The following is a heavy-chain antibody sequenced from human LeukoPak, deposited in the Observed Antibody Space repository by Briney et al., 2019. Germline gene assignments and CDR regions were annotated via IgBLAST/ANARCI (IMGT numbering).Heavy chain of an antibody. J-gene: IGHJ3*02. D-gene: IGHD6-19*01. CDR3: ARVVVAGAEAFDI. Sequence: GGSLRLSCAASGFTFSSYAMHWVRQAPGKGLEWVAVISYDGSNKYYADSVKGRFTISRDNSKNTLYLQMNSLRAEDTAVYYCARVVVAGAEAFDIWGQGTMVTVSS. CDR1: GFTFSSYA. CDR2: ISYDGSNK. V-gene: IGHV3-30*04.